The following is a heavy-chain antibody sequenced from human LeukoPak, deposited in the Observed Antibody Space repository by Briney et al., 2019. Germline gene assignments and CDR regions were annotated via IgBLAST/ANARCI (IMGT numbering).Heavy chain of an antibody. D-gene: IGHD4-11*01. CDR1: GFTLSSYW. J-gene: IGHJ4*02. Sequence: GGSLRLSCAASGFTLSSYWMHWVRQAPGKGLEWVSVIYAGGSKFYADSVKGRFTISRDNAKNSLYLQMNTLGDDDTAVYYCARDEPTDAEYWGQGTLVTVSS. CDR3: ARDEPTDAEY. V-gene: IGHV3-66*01. CDR2: IYAGGSK.